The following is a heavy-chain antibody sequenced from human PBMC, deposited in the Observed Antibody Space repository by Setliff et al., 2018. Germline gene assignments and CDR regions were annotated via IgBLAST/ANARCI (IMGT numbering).Heavy chain of an antibody. CDR1: DYTFLSYG. J-gene: IGHJ6*03. CDR2: ISAYTGKT. V-gene: IGHV1-18*01. D-gene: IGHD6-6*01. Sequence: ASVKVSCKAADYTFLSYGLSWVRQAPGQGLEWMGWISAYTGKTDYAQNFQGRVTMTTDTSTSTGYMELSSLRSEDTAVYYCARIPARRRYYYYMDVWGEGTTVTVSS. CDR3: ARIPARRRYYYYMDV.